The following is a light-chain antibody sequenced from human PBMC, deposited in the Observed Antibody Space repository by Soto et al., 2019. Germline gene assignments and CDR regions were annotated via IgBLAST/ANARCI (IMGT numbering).Light chain of an antibody. CDR3: QQRRNWPPVT. CDR2: DAS. J-gene: IGKJ4*01. CDR1: QCINRH. V-gene: IGKV3-11*01. Sequence: EIVLTQSPATLSLSPGERATLSCRASQCINRHLAWYRQKPGQAPRLLIYDASNRATGIPARFSGSGSGTDFTLTISSLEPEDFGVYYCQQRRNWPPVTFGGGTKVDIK.